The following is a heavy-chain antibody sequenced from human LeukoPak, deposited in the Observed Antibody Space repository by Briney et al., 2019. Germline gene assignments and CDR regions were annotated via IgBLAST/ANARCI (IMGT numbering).Heavy chain of an antibody. CDR1: GFTLSSYW. V-gene: IGHV3-74*01. Sequence: GGSLRLSCAVSGFTLSSYWMHWVRQLPGKGLVWVSRINSDGSGIGYAGSVKGRFTISRDNAKNTLYLQMNSLRVEDTAVYYCARGNAHAFDIWGQGTMVTVSS. CDR3: ARGNAHAFDI. J-gene: IGHJ3*02. CDR2: INSDGSGI.